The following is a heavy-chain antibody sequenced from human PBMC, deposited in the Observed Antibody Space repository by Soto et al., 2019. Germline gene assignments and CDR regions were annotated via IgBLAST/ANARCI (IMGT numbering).Heavy chain of an antibody. D-gene: IGHD1-26*01. Sequence: SETLSLTCTVSGGSVNSDYYYWTWIRHPPGKGLEWIGYIYNSGRTNYNPSLKSRVSISMDTSRNQFSLKLTSVTAADTAVFYCAREYSNSPEAFDIWGQVPRITVYS. CDR3: AREYSNSPEAFDI. J-gene: IGHJ4*02. CDR1: GGSVNSDYYY. CDR2: IYNSGRT. V-gene: IGHV4-61*01.